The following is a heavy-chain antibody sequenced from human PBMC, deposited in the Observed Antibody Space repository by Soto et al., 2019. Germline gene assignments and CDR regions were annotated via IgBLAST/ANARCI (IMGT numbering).Heavy chain of an antibody. CDR2: ISSSGSTI. CDR1: GFTFSDYY. J-gene: IGHJ5*02. Sequence: QVQLVESGGGLVKPGGSLRLSCAASGFTFSDYYMSWIRQAPGKGLEWVSYISSSGSTIYYADSVKGRFTTSRDNAKNSLYLQMNSLRAEDTAVYYCARERNYDFWCGYPNWFYPWGQGTLVTVSS. V-gene: IGHV3-11*01. D-gene: IGHD3-3*01. CDR3: ARERNYDFWCGYPNWFYP.